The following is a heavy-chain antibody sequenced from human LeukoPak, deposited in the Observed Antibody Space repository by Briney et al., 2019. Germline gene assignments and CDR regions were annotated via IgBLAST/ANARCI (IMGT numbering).Heavy chain of an antibody. V-gene: IGHV4-59*01. CDR2: IYYSGST. J-gene: IGHJ5*02. Sequence: SETLSLTCTVSGGSISSYYWSWIRQPPGKGLEWIGYIYYSGSTNYNPSLKSRVTISVDTSKNQFSLKLSSVTAVDTAVYYCARAVKGSSWFEDNNWFDPWGQGTLVTVSS. CDR1: GGSISSYY. CDR3: ARAVKGSSWFEDNNWFDP. D-gene: IGHD6-13*01.